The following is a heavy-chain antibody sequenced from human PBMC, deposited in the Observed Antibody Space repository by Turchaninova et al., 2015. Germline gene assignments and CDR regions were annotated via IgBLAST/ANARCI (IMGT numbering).Heavy chain of an antibody. Sequence: QLQLQESGSGLVKPSQTLSLTCAVSGGSISRGGYSWSWIRQPPGKGLEWLGYMGQSGSTYYNPSLKSRVTISGDRSKNQFSLEVSSVTAADTAIYYCARKTTDDDSFDIWGQGTLVTVSS. J-gene: IGHJ3*02. V-gene: IGHV4-30-2*01. CDR1: GGSISRGGYS. CDR2: MGQSGST. CDR3: ARKTTDDDSFDI. D-gene: IGHD4-17*01.